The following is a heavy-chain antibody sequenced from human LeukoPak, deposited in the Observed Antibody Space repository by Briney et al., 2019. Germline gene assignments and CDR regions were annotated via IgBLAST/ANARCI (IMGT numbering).Heavy chain of an antibody. CDR2: INAGNGNT. V-gene: IGHV1-3*01. CDR3: VRGYYESSGYYLLDY. CDR1: GYTFTSYA. D-gene: IGHD3-22*01. Sequence: EASVKVSCKASGYTFTSYAMHWVRQAPGQRLEWMGWINAGNGNTKYSQKFQGRVTITRDTSISTAYIELSSLRSEDTAVYYCVRGYYESSGYYLLDYWGQGTLVTVSS. J-gene: IGHJ4*02.